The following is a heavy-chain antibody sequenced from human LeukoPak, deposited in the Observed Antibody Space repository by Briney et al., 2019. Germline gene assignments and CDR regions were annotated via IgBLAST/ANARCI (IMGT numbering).Heavy chain of an antibody. CDR1: GFTFSSYG. Sequence: GRSLRLSCAASGFTFSSYGMHWVRQAPGKGLEWVAVISYDGSNKYYADSVKGRFTISRDNSKSTLYLQMNSLRAEDTAVYYCAKGGLLWFGESTRSDAFDIWGQGTMVTVSS. D-gene: IGHD3-10*01. J-gene: IGHJ3*02. V-gene: IGHV3-30*18. CDR3: AKGGLLWFGESTRSDAFDI. CDR2: ISYDGSNK.